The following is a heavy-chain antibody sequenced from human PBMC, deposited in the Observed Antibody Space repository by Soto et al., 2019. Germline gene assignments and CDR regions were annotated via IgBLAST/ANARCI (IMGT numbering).Heavy chain of an antibody. CDR1: GFTFNTYA. J-gene: IGHJ5*02. Sequence: QVQLVESGGGVVQPGRSLRLSCAASGFTFNTYAMHWVRQTPGKGLEWVAVISYDGSNKYYADSVKDRFTISRDNSKNTLYLQMNSLRAEDTAVYYCARRYKDGRRDCISSSCLFDPWGQGTLVTVSP. D-gene: IGHD2-2*01. V-gene: IGHV3-30-3*01. CDR2: ISYDGSNK. CDR3: ARRYKDGRRDCISSSCLFDP.